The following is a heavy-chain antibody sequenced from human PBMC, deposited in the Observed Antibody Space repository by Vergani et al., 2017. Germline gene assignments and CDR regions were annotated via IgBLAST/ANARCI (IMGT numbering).Heavy chain of an antibody. CDR1: GGSISSGSYY. CDR3: ASDLGPVGRKNWLLPYYYGMDV. CDR2: IYTSGST. J-gene: IGHJ6*02. V-gene: IGHV4-61*02. Sequence: QVQLQESGPGLVKPSQTLSLTCTVSGGSISSGSYYWSWIRQPAGKGLEWIGRIYTSGSTNYNPSLKSRVTISVDTSKNQFSLKLSSVTAADTAVYYCASDLGPVGRKNWLLPYYYGMDVWGQGTTVTVSS. D-gene: IGHD3-9*01.